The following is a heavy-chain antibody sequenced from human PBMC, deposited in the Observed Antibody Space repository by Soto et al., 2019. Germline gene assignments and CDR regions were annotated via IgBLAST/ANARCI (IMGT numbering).Heavy chain of an antibody. CDR3: ARGGEVGVAGSAAFGM. D-gene: IGHD3-3*01. CDR2: INPGSGAA. CDR1: GYTVTTHY. J-gene: IGHJ3*02. V-gene: IGHV1-46*01. Sequence: QVQLVQTGAEVKKPGASVKISCTASGYTVTTHYMHWVRQAPGRGLEWMGAINPGSGAAKYTQTLQARVPMTRDTSTNTVYMEMSALRSEDTAVFYCARGGEVGVAGSAAFGMWGPGTMVTVSS.